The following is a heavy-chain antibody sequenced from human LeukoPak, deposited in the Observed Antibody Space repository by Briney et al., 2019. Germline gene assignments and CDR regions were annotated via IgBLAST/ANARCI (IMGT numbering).Heavy chain of an antibody. CDR2: MSYDVINE. D-gene: IGHD6-19*01. J-gene: IGHJ4*02. CDR3: AREYISGWYDY. V-gene: IGHV3-30*03. CDR1: GFTFSSYS. Sequence: PGGSLRLSCAASGFTFSSYSMNWVRQAPGKGLEWVAVMSYDVINEFYADSVKGRFTISRDNSKNTLYLQMNSLRAEDTAVYYCAREYISGWYDYWGQGTLVTVS.